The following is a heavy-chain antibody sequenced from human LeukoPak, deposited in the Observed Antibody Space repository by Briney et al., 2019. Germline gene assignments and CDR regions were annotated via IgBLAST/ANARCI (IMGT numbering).Heavy chain of an antibody. V-gene: IGHV3-23*01. CDR1: GFTFSTYA. Sequence: GGSLRLSCAASGFTFSTYAMSWVRQAPGKGLEWVSAISGSGGSTYYADSVKGRFTISRDNSKNTLYLQMNSLRAEDTAVYYCAKGPLGVVIIPYYFDYWGQGTLVTVSS. J-gene: IGHJ4*02. D-gene: IGHD3-3*01. CDR2: ISGSGGST. CDR3: AKGPLGVVIIPYYFDY.